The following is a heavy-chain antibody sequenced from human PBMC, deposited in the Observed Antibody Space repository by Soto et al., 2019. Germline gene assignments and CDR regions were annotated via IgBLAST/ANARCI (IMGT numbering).Heavy chain of an antibody. CDR3: ARPSAVAATDAFDI. J-gene: IGHJ3*02. Sequence: QVQLVQSGAEVKKPGSSVKVSCKGSGGTFSSYTISWVRQATGQGLEWMGRVIPILGIANYAQKFQGRVSITADKSTGTTYMELGSLRFEDTAVYDCARPSAVAATDAFDICGQGTMVTVSS. CDR2: VIPILGIA. V-gene: IGHV1-69*02. D-gene: IGHD6-19*01. CDR1: GGTFSSYT.